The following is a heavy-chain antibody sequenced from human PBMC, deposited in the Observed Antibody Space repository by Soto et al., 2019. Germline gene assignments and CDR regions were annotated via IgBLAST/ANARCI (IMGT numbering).Heavy chain of an antibody. J-gene: IGHJ6*02. CDR2: ISYDGSNK. D-gene: IGHD1-1*01. V-gene: IGHV3-30*18. Sequence: GGSLSLSCAASGFTFSSYGMHWFRQAPGKGLEWVAVISYDGSNKYYADSVKGRFTISRDNSKNTLYLQMNSLRAEDTAVYYCAKSRLLEGAYYGMDVWGQGTTVTAP. CDR1: GFTFSSYG. CDR3: AKSRLLEGAYYGMDV.